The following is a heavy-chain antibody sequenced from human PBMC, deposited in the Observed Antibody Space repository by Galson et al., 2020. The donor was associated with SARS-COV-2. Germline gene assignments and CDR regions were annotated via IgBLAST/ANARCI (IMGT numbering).Heavy chain of an antibody. J-gene: IGHJ6*03. Sequence: SQTLSLTCTVSGGSISSYYWSWIRQPPGKGMEWLGYIYHSGSTNYNPSLKSRVTISVDTSKNQFSLKLSSVTAADTAVYYCARGPGYYYYYMDVWGKGTTVTVSS. CDR3: ARGPGYYYYYMDV. CDR1: GGSISSYY. CDR2: IYHSGST. V-gene: IGHV4-59*01.